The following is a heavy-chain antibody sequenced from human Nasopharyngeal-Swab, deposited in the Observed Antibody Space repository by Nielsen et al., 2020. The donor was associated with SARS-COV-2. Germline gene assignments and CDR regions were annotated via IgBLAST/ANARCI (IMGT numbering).Heavy chain of an antibody. V-gene: IGHV4-39*07. CDR2: INHSGST. CDR1: GGSISSSSYY. J-gene: IGHJ6*02. CDR3: ASIAARSGFGMDV. D-gene: IGHD6-6*01. Sequence: SETLSLTCTVSGGSISSSSYYWSWIRQPPGKGLEWIGEINHSGSTNYNPSLKSRVTISVDTSKNQFSLKLSSVTAADTAVYYCASIAARSGFGMDVWGQGTTVTVSS.